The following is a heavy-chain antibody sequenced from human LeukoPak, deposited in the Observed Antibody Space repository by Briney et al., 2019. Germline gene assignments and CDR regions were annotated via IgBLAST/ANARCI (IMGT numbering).Heavy chain of an antibody. CDR2: INRGDGIT. Sequence: GAAVKVSCRASGDTFSIYYTHWVRQAPGQGLEWMGIINRGDGITGYEQKFQGRLTLTRDTSTSTVYMELSSLRSEDTAIYYCASEKNYGDKYFDSWGQGTEVSVSS. D-gene: IGHD4-17*01. J-gene: IGHJ4*02. CDR1: GDTFSIYY. CDR3: ASEKNYGDKYFDS. V-gene: IGHV1-46*01.